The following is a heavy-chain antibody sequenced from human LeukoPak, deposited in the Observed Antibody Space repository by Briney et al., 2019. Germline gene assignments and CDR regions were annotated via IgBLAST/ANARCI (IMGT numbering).Heavy chain of an antibody. CDR3: ARSKALRLDDICY. Sequence: VASVKVSCKASGGTFRSYAISWVRQAPGQGLEWMGGIIPIFGTANYAQKFQGRVTITADESTSTAYMELSSLRSEDTAVYYCARSKALRLDDICYWGQGTLVTVSS. CDR1: GGTFRSYA. V-gene: IGHV1-69*13. CDR2: IIPIFGTA. J-gene: IGHJ4*02. D-gene: IGHD3/OR15-3a*01.